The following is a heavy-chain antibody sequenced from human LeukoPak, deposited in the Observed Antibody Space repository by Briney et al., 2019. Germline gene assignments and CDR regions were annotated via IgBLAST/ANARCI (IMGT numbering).Heavy chain of an antibody. CDR3: ATSTGGVLRYFR. D-gene: IGHD3-9*01. V-gene: IGHV4-34*01. CDR2: INHSGST. Sequence: SSETLSLTCAVYGGSFSGYYWSWIRQPPGKGLEWIGEINHSGSTNYNPSLKSRVTISVDTSKNQFSLKLSSVTAADTAVYYCATSTGGVLRYFRWGQGTLVTVPS. J-gene: IGHJ4*02. CDR1: GGSFSGYY.